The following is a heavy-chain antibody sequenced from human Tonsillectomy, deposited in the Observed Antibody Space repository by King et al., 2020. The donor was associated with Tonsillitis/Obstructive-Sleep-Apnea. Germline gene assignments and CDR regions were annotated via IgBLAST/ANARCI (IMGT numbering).Heavy chain of an antibody. CDR2: ISVDNGNT. V-gene: IGHV1-18*01. J-gene: IGHJ5*02. CDR3: AKKIQNWFDP. Sequence: QLVQSGADVKKPGASVKVSCKASGYTFNSYVISWVRQAPGQWLECMGWISVDNGNTNYAHKFQDRVTMTTDTSTNTGYMELRILRSDDTAVYYCAKKIQNWFDPWGQGTLVTVSS. CDR1: GYTFNSYV.